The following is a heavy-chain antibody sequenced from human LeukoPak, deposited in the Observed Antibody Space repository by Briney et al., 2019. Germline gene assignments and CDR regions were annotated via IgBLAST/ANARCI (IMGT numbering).Heavy chain of an antibody. D-gene: IGHD6-19*01. CDR1: GYTFNSHG. J-gene: IGHJ5*02. Sequence: ASVKVSCKASGYTFNSHGVSWVRQAPGQGLEWMGWISAYNGDTNFAQKFQGRVTLTTDRTTSTAYLELRSLRSDDTAVYYCARDPSNTSGWKTWFDPWGQGTLVTVSS. V-gene: IGHV1-18*04. CDR2: ISAYNGDT. CDR3: ARDPSNTSGWKTWFDP.